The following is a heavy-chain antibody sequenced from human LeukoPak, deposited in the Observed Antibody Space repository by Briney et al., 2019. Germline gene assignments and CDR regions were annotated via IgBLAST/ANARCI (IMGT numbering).Heavy chain of an antibody. Sequence: GGSLRLSCAATGFSFKDYAMHWVRQIPGKGLEWVSAISWNGGSTAYADSVKGRFTISRDNAKNSLLLQLSNLRPEDTALYYCAKHLRATNTFTFFGLDVWGQGTTVTVSS. CDR3: AKHLRATNTFTFFGLDV. V-gene: IGHV3-9*01. CDR1: GFSFKDYA. CDR2: ISWNGGST. D-gene: IGHD1-26*01. J-gene: IGHJ6*02.